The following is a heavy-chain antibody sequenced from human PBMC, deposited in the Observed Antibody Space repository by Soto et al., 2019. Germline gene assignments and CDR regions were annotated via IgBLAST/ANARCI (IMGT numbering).Heavy chain of an antibody. Sequence: PGGSLRLSCAASGFTVRTNDMSWVRQAPGKGLEWVSAISATDGSTYYADSVKGRFTISRDNAKNSLYLQMNSLRVEDTAVYHCARDGIGGTTFRGYLDCWGQGTLVTVSS. D-gene: IGHD1-1*01. J-gene: IGHJ4*02. CDR2: ISATDGST. CDR3: ARDGIGGTTFRGYLDC. V-gene: IGHV3-21*01. CDR1: GFTVRTND.